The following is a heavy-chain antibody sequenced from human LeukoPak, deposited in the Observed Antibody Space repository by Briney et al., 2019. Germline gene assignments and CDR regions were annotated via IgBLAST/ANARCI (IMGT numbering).Heavy chain of an antibody. CDR3: ARDFGY. CDR1: GFTFHNYA. V-gene: IGHV3-30*04. CDR2: ISVDGSAT. Sequence: GGSLRLSCAASGFTFHNYAMNWFRQTPDRGLFWVAAISVDGSATNYADSVKGRFTTSRDNSKNILYLQMNNLRPDDTAVYYCARDFGYWGQGTLVTVSS. J-gene: IGHJ4*02.